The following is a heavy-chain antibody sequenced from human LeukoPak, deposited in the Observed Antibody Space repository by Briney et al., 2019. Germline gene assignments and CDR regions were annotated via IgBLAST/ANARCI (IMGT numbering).Heavy chain of an antibody. J-gene: IGHJ3*02. Sequence: PGGSLRLSCAASGFTVSSNYVTWVRQAPGKGLEWVSVIYKSAITYYADTVRGRFTISRDNSKNTLYLQMNSLRAEDTAVYYCANYRWLQRIIDAFDIWGQGTMVTVSS. CDR2: IYKSAIT. D-gene: IGHD5-24*01. CDR1: GFTVSSNY. CDR3: ANYRWLQRIIDAFDI. V-gene: IGHV3-53*01.